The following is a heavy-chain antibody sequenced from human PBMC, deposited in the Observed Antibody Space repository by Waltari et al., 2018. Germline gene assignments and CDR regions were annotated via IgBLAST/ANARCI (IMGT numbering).Heavy chain of an antibody. D-gene: IGHD2-8*01. CDR2: IKSKTDGGTT. J-gene: IGHJ4*02. Sequence: EVQLVESGGGLVKPGGSLRLSCAASGFTFSKAWMSCVRPAPGKGLEWVGRIKSKTDGGTTDYAAPVKGRFTISRDDSKNTLYLQMNNLKTEDTAVYYCTTGRLLYQLPEYYFDYWGQGTLVTVSS. CDR1: GFTFSKAW. CDR3: TTGRLLYQLPEYYFDY. V-gene: IGHV3-15*01.